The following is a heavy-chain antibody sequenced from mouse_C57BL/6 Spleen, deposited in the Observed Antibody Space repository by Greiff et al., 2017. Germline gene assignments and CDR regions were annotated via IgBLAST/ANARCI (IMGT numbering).Heavy chain of an antibody. CDR1: GFTFSSYA. Sequence: EVQVVESGGGLVKPGGSLKLSCAASGFTFSSYAMSWVRQTPEKRLEWVATISDGGSYTYYPDNVKGRFTISRDNAKNNLYLQMSHLKSEDTAMYYCARGTTVVATDFDYWGQGTTLTVSS. CDR2: ISDGGSYT. V-gene: IGHV5-4*01. D-gene: IGHD1-1*01. J-gene: IGHJ2*01. CDR3: ARGTTVVATDFDY.